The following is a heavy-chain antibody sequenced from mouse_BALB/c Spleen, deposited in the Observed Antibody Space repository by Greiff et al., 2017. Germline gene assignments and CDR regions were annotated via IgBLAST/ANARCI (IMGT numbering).Heavy chain of an antibody. D-gene: IGHD2-1*01. CDR2: ISSGGSYT. Sequence: EVMLVESGGGLVKPGGSLKLSCAASGFTFSSYAMSWVRQSPEKRLEWVAEISSGGSYTYYPDTVTGRFTISRDNAKNTLYLEMSSLRSEDTAMYYCARGGNWFAYWGQGTLVTVSA. CDR3: ARGGNWFAY. V-gene: IGHV5-9-4*01. CDR1: GFTFSSYA. J-gene: IGHJ3*01.